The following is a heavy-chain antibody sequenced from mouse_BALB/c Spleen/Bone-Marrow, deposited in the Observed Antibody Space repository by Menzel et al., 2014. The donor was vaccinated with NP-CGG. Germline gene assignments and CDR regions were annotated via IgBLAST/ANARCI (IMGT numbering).Heavy chain of an antibody. CDR3: TRLDGNFYYYAKDY. Sequence: EVELMESGGGLVQPGGAMKLSCAGSGFTFSDAWMDWVCQSPEKGLEWVAEIRSNANNHPTYYAESVKGRFTISRDDSKSSVCLQLNSLGAEDPGIYYRTRLDGNFYYYAKDYWGQGPAVTV. V-gene: IGHV6-6*01. J-gene: IGHJ4*01. CDR2: IRSNANNHPT. D-gene: IGHD2-1*01. CDR1: GFTFSDAW.